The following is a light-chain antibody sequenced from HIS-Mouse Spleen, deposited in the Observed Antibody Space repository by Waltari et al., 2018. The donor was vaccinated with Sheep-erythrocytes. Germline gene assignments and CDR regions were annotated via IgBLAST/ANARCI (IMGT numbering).Light chain of an antibody. Sequence: QSALTQPASVSGSPGQSTTISCTGTSSAVGSDNLVSWYQQHPGKAPKLMIYEGSKRPSGVSNRFSGSKSGNTASLTISGLQAEDEADYYCCSYAGSSTPWVFGGGTKLTVL. CDR2: EGS. CDR3: CSYAGSSTPWV. J-gene: IGLJ3*02. V-gene: IGLV2-23*01. CDR1: SSAVGSDNL.